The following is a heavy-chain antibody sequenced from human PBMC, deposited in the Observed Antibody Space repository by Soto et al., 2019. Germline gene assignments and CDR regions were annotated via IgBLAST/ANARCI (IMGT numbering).Heavy chain of an antibody. Sequence: GASVKVSCKTSGYTFTNFGLSWVRQAPGQGLEWMGWISAYNGNTNYAQNFQGRVTMTTDTSTSTAYMELRSLRSDDTAGYYCERGGTPIDYWGQGTLVTVS. V-gene: IGHV1-18*01. J-gene: IGHJ4*02. CDR3: ERGGTPIDY. D-gene: IGHD3-16*01. CDR1: GYTFTNFG. CDR2: ISAYNGNT.